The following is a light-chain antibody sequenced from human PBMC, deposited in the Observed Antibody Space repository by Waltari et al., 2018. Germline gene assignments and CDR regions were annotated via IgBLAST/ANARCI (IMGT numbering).Light chain of an antibody. J-gene: IGKJ2*01. CDR2: DAS. Sequence: EIVLTQSPATLSLSPGERATLSCRASQSVSSYLGWYQQKHGQAPRLLIYDASNRATGIPARFSGSGSGTDFTLTISSLEPEDFAVYYGQQRSNWPGTFGQGTKLEI. CDR1: QSVSSY. V-gene: IGKV3-11*01. CDR3: QQRSNWPGT.